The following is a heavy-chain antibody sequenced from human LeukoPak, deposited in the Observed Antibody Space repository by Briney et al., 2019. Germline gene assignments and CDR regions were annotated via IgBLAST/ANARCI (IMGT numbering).Heavy chain of an antibody. V-gene: IGHV3-48*02. CDR3: ARGIFYGSGTQSFDY. CDR2: ISGSSNIK. J-gene: IGHJ4*02. Sequence: PGGSLRLSCAASGFTVSSNYMSWVRQAPGKGLEWISYISGSSNIKHFADSVKGRFTISRDNAKESLYLQMDSLRDEDTAFYFCARGIFYGSGTQSFDYWGQGTLVTVSS. D-gene: IGHD3-10*01. CDR1: GFTVSSNY.